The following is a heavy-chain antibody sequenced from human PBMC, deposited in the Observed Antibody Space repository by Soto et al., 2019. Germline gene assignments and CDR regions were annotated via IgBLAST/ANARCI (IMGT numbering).Heavy chain of an antibody. J-gene: IGHJ4*02. CDR2: IYYSGST. V-gene: IGHV4-30-4*01. CDR3: ARVSGVGSGSQWEPRRGYYFDY. D-gene: IGHD1-26*01. CDR1: GGSISSGDYY. Sequence: QVQLQESGPGLVKPSQTLSLTCTDSGGSISSGDYYWSWIRQPPGKGLEWIGYIYYSGSTYYNPSLKSRVTISVDTSKNQFSLKLSSVTAADTAVYYCARVSGVGSGSQWEPRRGYYFDYWGQGTLVTVSS.